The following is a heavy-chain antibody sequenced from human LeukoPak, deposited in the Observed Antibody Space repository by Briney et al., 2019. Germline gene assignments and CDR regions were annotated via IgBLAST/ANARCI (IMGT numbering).Heavy chain of an antibody. D-gene: IGHD5-12*01. J-gene: IGHJ3*02. Sequence: ASVKVSCKASGYTFTGYYMHWVRQAPGQGLEWMGWINPNSGGTNYAQKFQGRVTMTRDTSISTAYMELSRLRSDDTAVYYCARDQEIGYDSLPDAFDIWGQGTMVTVSS. CDR1: GYTFTGYY. V-gene: IGHV1-2*02. CDR3: ARDQEIGYDSLPDAFDI. CDR2: INPNSGGT.